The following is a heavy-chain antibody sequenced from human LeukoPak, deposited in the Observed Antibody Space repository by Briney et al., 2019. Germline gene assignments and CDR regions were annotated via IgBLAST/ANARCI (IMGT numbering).Heavy chain of an antibody. CDR3: ARGGRPKTYYFDY. J-gene: IGHJ4*02. CDR1: GGSFSGYY. Sequence: SETLSLTCAVYGGSFSGYYWSWIRQPPGKGLEWIGEISHSGSTNYNPSLKSRVTISVDTSKNQFSLKLSSVTAADTAVYYCARGGRPKTYYFDYWGQGTLVTVSP. V-gene: IGHV4-34*01. CDR2: ISHSGST.